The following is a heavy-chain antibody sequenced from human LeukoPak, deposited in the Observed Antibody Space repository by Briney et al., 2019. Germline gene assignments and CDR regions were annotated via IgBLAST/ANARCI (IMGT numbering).Heavy chain of an antibody. CDR3: AKGYSGYLDY. D-gene: IGHD5-12*01. J-gene: IGHJ4*02. CDR1: GFTVRSDY. CDR2: IYGGGST. Sequence: PGGSLRLSCAVSGFTVRSDYMTWVRQAPGKGLEWVSVIYGGGSTYYADSVKGRFTISRDNSENTLYLQMNSLRAEDTAVYYCAKGYSGYLDYWGQGTLVTVSS. V-gene: IGHV3-66*01.